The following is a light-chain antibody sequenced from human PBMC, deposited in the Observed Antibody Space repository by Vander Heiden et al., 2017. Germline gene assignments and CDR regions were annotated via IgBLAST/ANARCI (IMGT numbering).Light chain of an antibody. CDR2: GNS. CDR3: QSYDSSLSGSVV. CDR1: SPNIGAGYD. V-gene: IGLV1-40*01. J-gene: IGLJ2*01. Sequence: QSVLTQPPSVSEAPGQRVTISCTGSSPNIGAGYDGHWYQQLPGTAPKLLVYGNSNRPSGVPDRFSGSKSGTSASLAITGLQAEDEADYYCQSYDSSLSGSVVFGGGTKLTVL.